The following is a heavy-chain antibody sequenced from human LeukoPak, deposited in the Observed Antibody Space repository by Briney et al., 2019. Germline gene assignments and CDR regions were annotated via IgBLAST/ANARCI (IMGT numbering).Heavy chain of an antibody. CDR3: GRAVGGIVVVVAAKETDNWFDP. V-gene: IGHV4-34*01. J-gene: IGHJ5*02. CDR1: GGSFSGYY. Sequence: SETLSLTCAVYGGSFSGYYWSWIRQPPGKGLGWMGEINYSGSTKYNPSFKSLVTRSVDTSKNQFHLKLSSVTAADTAVYYCGRAVGGIVVVVAAKETDNWFDPWGQGALVTVSS. CDR2: INYSGST. D-gene: IGHD2-15*01.